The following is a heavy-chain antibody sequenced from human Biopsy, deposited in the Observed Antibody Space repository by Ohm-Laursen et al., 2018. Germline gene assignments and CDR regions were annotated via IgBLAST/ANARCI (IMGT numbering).Heavy chain of an antibody. CDR2: INHSGRT. Sequence: LSLTCAVYGESFNGCYWSWIRQTPGKGLERIGEINHSGRTNYNPSLKSRVTISVDTSKNQFSLKVRSVTAADTAVYYCVRGVDYYDPYHYYALDVWGQGTTVTVSS. D-gene: IGHD3-22*01. V-gene: IGHV4-34*01. J-gene: IGHJ6*02. CDR3: VRGVDYYDPYHYYALDV. CDR1: GESFNGCY.